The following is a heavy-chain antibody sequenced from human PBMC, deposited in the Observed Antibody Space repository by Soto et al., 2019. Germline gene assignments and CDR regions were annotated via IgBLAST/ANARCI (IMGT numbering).Heavy chain of an antibody. CDR2: IYYSGRT. CDR3: ARQRTTVVTQAYFDH. V-gene: IGHV4-39*01. CDR1: GESISSSSDY. Sequence: SVTLSLTCIVAGESISSSSDYWGWNRQPLGKGLEWIGSIYYSGRTYYNPSFKSRVTISIDTSKNQFSLKLSSVTATDTAVYYCARQRTTVVTQAYFDHWGQGALVPVSS. J-gene: IGHJ4*02. D-gene: IGHD2-21*02.